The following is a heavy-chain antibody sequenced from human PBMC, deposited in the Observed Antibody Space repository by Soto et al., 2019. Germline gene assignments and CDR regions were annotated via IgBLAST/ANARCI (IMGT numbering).Heavy chain of an antibody. D-gene: IGHD3-10*01. CDR1: GGTFSSYA. Sequence: QVQLVQSGAEVKKPGSSVKVSCKASGGTFSSYAISWVRQAPGQGLEWMGGIIPIFGTANYAQKFQGRVTITADESTSTAYMGLSSLRSEDTVVYYCARGALEYYYGSGSYYSRFDYWGQGTLVTVSS. CDR2: IIPIFGTA. CDR3: ARGALEYYYGSGSYYSRFDY. J-gene: IGHJ4*02. V-gene: IGHV1-69*01.